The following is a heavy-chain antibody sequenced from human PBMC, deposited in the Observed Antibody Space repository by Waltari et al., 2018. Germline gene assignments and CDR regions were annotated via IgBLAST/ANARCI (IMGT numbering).Heavy chain of an antibody. J-gene: IGHJ4*02. CDR3: VPMGASRLTLTG. CDR2: ISGGGSPI. Sequence: EVQLVESGGGWVQPGGYLRIPCAASGFTSRPSGMNWVRQAPGKGLEWVSHISGGGSPIYYADSVKGRFTISRDNAKNSLYLQMNSLRVEDTAVYYCVPMGASRLTLTGWGQGTLVTVSS. D-gene: IGHD3-9*01. CDR1: GFTSRPSG. V-gene: IGHV3-48*04.